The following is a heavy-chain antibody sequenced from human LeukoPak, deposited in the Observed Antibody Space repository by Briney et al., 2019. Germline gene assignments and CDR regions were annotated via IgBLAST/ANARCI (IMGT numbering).Heavy chain of an antibody. CDR3: ASMDGYCSSTSCSPFDY. J-gene: IGHJ4*02. CDR1: GFTFSSYS. CDR2: IKQDGSEK. V-gene: IGHV3-7*01. D-gene: IGHD2-2*01. Sequence: GGSLRLSCAASGFTFSSYSMNWVRQAPGKGLEWVANIKQDGSEKYYVDSVKGRFTISRDNAKNSLYLQMNSLRAEDTAVYYCASMDGYCSSTSCSPFDYWGQGTLVTVSS.